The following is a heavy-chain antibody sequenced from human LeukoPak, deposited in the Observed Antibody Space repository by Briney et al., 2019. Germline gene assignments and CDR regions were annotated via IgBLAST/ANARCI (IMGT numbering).Heavy chain of an antibody. CDR2: INHSGST. Sequence: GSLRLTCAASGFTFSNAWMSWIRQPPGKGLEWIGEINHSGSTNYNPSLKSRVTISVDTSKNQFSLNLSSVTAADTAVYYCAREGVAFNPGDCWGQGTLVTVSS. J-gene: IGHJ4*02. D-gene: IGHD3-3*01. V-gene: IGHV4-34*01. CDR3: AREGVAFNPGDC. CDR1: GFTFSNAW.